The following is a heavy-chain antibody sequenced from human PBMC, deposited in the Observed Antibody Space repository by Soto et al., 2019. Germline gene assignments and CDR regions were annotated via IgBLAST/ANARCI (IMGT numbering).Heavy chain of an antibody. CDR3: ARDVGDGYNPTAAYFDL. D-gene: IGHD5-12*01. Sequence: GGSLRLSCAASVFTSSSYSMNWVRQAPGKGLEWVSYISSSSSTIYYADSVKGRFTISRDNAKNSLYLQMNSLRAEDTAVYYCARDVGDGYNPTAAYFDLWGRGTLVTVSS. J-gene: IGHJ2*01. CDR2: ISSSSSTI. CDR1: VFTSSSYS. V-gene: IGHV3-48*01.